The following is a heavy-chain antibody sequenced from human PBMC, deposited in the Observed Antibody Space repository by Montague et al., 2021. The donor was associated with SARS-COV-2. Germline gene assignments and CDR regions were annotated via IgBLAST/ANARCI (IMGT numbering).Heavy chain of an antibody. CDR2: IYYSGST. Sequence: SQTLSLTCTVSGWRISSGGHYWNWIRQVPGRGLEWIGSIYYSGSTYYNPSLKGRFSISVDTSRNQFSLKVKSLTAADTAKYFCARGLFYFSQRKGHFEHWGLGTLATVSS. CDR1: GWRISSGGHY. CDR3: ARGLFYFSQRKGHFEH. D-gene: IGHD2/OR15-2a*01. V-gene: IGHV4-31*03. J-gene: IGHJ4*02.